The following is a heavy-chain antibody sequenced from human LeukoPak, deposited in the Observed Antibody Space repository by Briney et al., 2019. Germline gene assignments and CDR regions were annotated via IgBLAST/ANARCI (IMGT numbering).Heavy chain of an antibody. CDR1: GGSFSGYY. J-gene: IGHJ4*02. V-gene: IGHV4-59*10. D-gene: IGHD1-26*01. Sequence: PSETLSLTCAVYGGSFSGYYWSWIRQPAGKGLEWIGRIYTGGITDYNPSLKSRVTMSVDTSKNQFSLKLSSVTAADTAVYYCAKDSGSYRYYFDYWGQGTLVTVSS. CDR3: AKDSGSYRYYFDY. CDR2: IYTGGIT.